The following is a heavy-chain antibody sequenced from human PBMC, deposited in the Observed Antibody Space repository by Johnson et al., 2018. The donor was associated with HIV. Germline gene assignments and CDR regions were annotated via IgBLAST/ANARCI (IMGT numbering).Heavy chain of an antibody. CDR3: GRDINYSNYVTDAFDI. J-gene: IGHJ3*02. V-gene: IGHV3-30-3*01. D-gene: IGHD4-11*01. CDR2: ISYDGSNK. CDR1: GFTFSSYA. Sequence: QVQLVESGGGVVQPGRSLRLSCSASGFTFSSYAMHWVRQAPGKGLEWVAVISYDGSNKYYADSVKGRFNISRDSSKNMLYLQMNSLRTEDTAVYYCGRDINYSNYVTDAFDIWGQGTVVTVSS.